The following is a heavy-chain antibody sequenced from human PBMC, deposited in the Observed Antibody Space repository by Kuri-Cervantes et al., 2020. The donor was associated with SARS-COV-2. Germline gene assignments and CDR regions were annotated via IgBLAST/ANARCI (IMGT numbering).Heavy chain of an antibody. J-gene: IGHJ4*02. V-gene: IGHV3-53*01. Sequence: GESLKISCAASGFTVSSNYMSWVRQAPGKGLEWVSVIYSGGSTYYADSVKGRFTISRDNSKNTLYLQMNSPRAEDTAVYYCARDLLNYYDSSGYGYWGQGTLVTVSS. CDR1: GFTVSSNY. CDR3: ARDLLNYYDSSGYGY. D-gene: IGHD3-22*01. CDR2: IYSGGST.